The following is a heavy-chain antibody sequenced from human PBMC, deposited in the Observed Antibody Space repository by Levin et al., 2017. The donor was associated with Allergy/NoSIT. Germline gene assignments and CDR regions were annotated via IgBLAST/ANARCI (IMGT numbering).Heavy chain of an antibody. V-gene: IGHV5-10-1*01. CDR1: GYNFKNHW. Sequence: GESLKISCKGSGYNFKNHWISWVRQVPGKGLEWMGKIDPSDSWTKYSPSFEGHVTISVDRATSTAYLQWSRLKASDTAMYYCARQLLIDNDNYYFDFWGQGTLVTVSS. J-gene: IGHJ4*02. D-gene: IGHD1-20*01. CDR3: ARQLLIDNDNYYFDF. CDR2: IDPSDSWT.